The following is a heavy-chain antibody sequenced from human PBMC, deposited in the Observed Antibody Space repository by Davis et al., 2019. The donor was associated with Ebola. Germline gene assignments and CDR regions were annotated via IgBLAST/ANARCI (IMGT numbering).Heavy chain of an antibody. J-gene: IGHJ3*02. Sequence: GESLKISCAASGFTVSSNYMSWVRQAPGKGLEWVSVIYSGGSTYYADSVKGRFTISRDNSKNTLYLQMNSLRAEDTAVYYCARLKGAFDIWGQGTMVTISS. CDR2: IYSGGST. V-gene: IGHV3-53*01. CDR1: GFTVSSNY. CDR3: ARLKGAFDI.